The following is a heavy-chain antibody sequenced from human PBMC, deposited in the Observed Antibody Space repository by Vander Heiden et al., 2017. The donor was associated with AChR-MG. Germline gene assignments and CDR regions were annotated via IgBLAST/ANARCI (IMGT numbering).Heavy chain of an antibody. CDR3: ARMRMVRGAYDAFDI. J-gene: IGHJ3*02. V-gene: IGHV3-64*01. CDR1: GFIFSSYA. CDR2: ISSNGGST. D-gene: IGHD3-10*01. Sequence: EVQLVESGGGLVQPGGSLRLSCAASGFIFSSYAMHWVRQTPGKGLEYVSAISSNGGSTYYANSVKGRFTISRDNSKNTLYLQMGSLRAEDMAVYYCARMRMVRGAYDAFDIWGQGTMVTVSS.